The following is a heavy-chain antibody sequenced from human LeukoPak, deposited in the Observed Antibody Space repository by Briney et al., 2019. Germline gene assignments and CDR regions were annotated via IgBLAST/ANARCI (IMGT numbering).Heavy chain of an antibody. D-gene: IGHD2-2*01. J-gene: IGHJ4*02. V-gene: IGHV5-51*01. CDR1: GYRLTDYW. CDR2: IYPGDSDT. Sequence: GESLKISCETSGYRLTDYWIGWVRQMPGKGLEWMGIIYPGDSDTRYSPSFQGQVTISADKSIGTAYLHWGSLKASDTAMYFCATLKGSKPNYYFDYWGQGTLVTVSS. CDR3: ATLKGSKPNYYFDY.